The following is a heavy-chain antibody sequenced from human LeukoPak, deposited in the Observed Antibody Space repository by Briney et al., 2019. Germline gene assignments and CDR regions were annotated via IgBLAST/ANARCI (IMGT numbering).Heavy chain of an antibody. CDR2: ISGSGGST. J-gene: IGHJ4*02. CDR1: GFTFSSYA. CDR3: AKGYFSLRFLEWLFPNYFDY. D-gene: IGHD3-3*01. V-gene: IGHV3-23*01. Sequence: GGSLRLSCAASGFTFSSYAMSWVRQAPGKGLEWVSAISGSGGSTYYADSVKGRFTISRDNSKNTLYLQMNSLRAEDTAVYYCAKGYFSLRFLEWLFPNYFDYWGQGTLVTVSS.